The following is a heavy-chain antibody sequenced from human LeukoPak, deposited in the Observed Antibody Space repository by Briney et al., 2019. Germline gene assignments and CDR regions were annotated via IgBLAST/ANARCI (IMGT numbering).Heavy chain of an antibody. J-gene: IGHJ4*02. CDR3: STPPD. CDR2: IKSKSAGGTT. V-gene: IGHV3-15*01. Sequence: GGSLRLSCVASRLTFSNAWMAWVRQPPGKGLEWVGRIKSKSAGGTTDYAAPVKGRFTISRDDSQNTLYLQMNNLKIEDTAVYYCSTPPDWGQGALVTVSS. CDR1: RLTFSNAW.